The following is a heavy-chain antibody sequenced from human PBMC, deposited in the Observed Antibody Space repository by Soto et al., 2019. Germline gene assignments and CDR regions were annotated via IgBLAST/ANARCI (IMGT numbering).Heavy chain of an antibody. CDR2: IYHSGST. CDR3: ARDSNYCSGGSCYSYFDY. Sequence: SETLSLTCAVSSGSISSSNWWSWVRQPPGKGLEWIGEIYHSGSTNYNPSLKSRVTISVDKSKNQFSLKLSSVTAADTAVYYCARDSNYCSGGSCYSYFDYWGQGTLVTVSS. J-gene: IGHJ4*02. V-gene: IGHV4-4*02. D-gene: IGHD2-15*01. CDR1: SGSISSSNW.